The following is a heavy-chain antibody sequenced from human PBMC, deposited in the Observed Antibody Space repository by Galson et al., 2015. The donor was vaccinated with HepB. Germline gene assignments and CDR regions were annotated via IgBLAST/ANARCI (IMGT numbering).Heavy chain of an antibody. J-gene: IGHJ6*02. CDR3: ARGLYSSGWYSFGDYYYGMDV. CDR1: GFTFSSYA. V-gene: IGHV3-30-3*01. CDR2: ISYDGSNK. D-gene: IGHD6-19*01. Sequence: SLRLSCAASGFTFSSYAMHWVRQAPGKGLEWVAVISYDGSNKYYADSVKGRFTISRDNSKNTLYLQMNSLRAEDTAVYYCARGLYSSGWYSFGDYYYGMDVWGQGTTVTVSS.